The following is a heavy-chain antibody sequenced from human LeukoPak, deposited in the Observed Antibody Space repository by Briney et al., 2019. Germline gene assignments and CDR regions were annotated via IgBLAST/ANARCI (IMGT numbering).Heavy chain of an antibody. D-gene: IGHD4-17*01. CDR3: AIYGDANYYYYGMDV. CDR1: GFTFSSYS. Sequence: SGGSLRLSCAASGFTFSSYSMNWVRQAPGKGLEWVSSISSSSSYIYYADSVKGRFTISRDNAKNSLYLQMNSLRAEDTAVYYCAIYGDANYYYYGMDVWGQGTTVTVSS. CDR2: ISSSSSYI. J-gene: IGHJ6*02. V-gene: IGHV3-21*01.